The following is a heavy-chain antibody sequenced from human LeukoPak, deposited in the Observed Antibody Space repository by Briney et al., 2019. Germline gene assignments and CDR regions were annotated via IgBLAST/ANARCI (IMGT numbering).Heavy chain of an antibody. CDR3: ATETGNFYFYS. D-gene: IGHD1-7*01. Sequence: ASVKVSCKVSGYTLTELSMHWVQQAPGKGLKWMGGFDPEDDEIIYAQRFQGRVTMTEDASTDTAYMELRSLRSEDTAVYYCATETGNFYFYSWSQGTLVTVSS. CDR2: FDPEDDEI. J-gene: IGHJ4*02. CDR1: GYTLTELS. V-gene: IGHV1-24*01.